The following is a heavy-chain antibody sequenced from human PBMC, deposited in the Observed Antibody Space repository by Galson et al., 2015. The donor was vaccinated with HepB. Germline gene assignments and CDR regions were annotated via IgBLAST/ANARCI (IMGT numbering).Heavy chain of an antibody. V-gene: IGHV3-11*01. J-gene: IGHJ4*02. CDR2: IGNSDGTM. CDR1: GFTFSDYY. Sequence: SLRLSCAASGFTFSDYYMSWLRQAPGKGLEWVSFIGNSDGTMYYADYMKGRFTISRDNAKNSLYLQMNTLRTEDTAVYYCARVGVGLDFDYWGRGTLVTFSS. CDR3: ARVGVGLDFDY.